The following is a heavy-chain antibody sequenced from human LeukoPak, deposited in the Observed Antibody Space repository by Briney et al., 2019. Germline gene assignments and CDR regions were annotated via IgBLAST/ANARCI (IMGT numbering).Heavy chain of an antibody. Sequence: SETLSLTCTVSGGSISSAAYYWTWIRQHPGKGLEWIGYICYSGVTYYNPSLESRITISVDTSRNQFSLKLSSVTAADTAVYYCARKKDNGDYHIDYWGQGTLVTVSS. V-gene: IGHV4-31*03. CDR1: GGSISSAAYY. CDR3: ARKKDNGDYHIDY. CDR2: ICYSGVT. J-gene: IGHJ4*02. D-gene: IGHD4-17*01.